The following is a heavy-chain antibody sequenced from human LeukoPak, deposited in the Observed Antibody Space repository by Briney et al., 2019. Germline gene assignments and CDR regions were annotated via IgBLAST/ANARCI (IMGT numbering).Heavy chain of an antibody. CDR1: GFTFSTYS. D-gene: IGHD3-16*02. Sequence: GGSLRLSWPASGFTFSTYSMSWVRQAPGKGLELVSTISASGANTYYADSVRGPFTISRHHSKNTPYLHTNSLKAEDPCVYYCGKEGAGYTNPYYFDYWGQGTLVTVSS. CDR2: ISASGANT. CDR3: GKEGAGYTNPYYFDY. J-gene: IGHJ4*02. V-gene: IGHV3-23*01.